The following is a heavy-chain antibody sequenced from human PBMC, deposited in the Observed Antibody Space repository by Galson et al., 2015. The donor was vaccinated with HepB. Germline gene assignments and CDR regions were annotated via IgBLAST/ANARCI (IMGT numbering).Heavy chain of an antibody. CDR3: ARGALVGVVGGSKNNCFAP. D-gene: IGHD2-15*01. J-gene: IGHJ5*02. Sequence: QSGAEMKKPGASVKVSCKASGYTFSTYSITWVRQAPGQGLEWMGWIGPYNRDTNYARKFQGRVTVTTDTFTCTAYMELRSLRSDDTACYYCARGALVGVVGGSKNNCFAPWGQGTLVTVIS. V-gene: IGHV1-18*01. CDR2: IGPYNRDT. CDR1: GYTFSTYS.